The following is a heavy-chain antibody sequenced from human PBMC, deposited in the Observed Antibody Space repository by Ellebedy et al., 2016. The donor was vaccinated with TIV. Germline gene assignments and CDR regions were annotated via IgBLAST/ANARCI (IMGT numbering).Heavy chain of an antibody. Sequence: GESLKISCAASGFPFSTYVMHWVRQAPGKGLEWAAVIWSDGSSKYYADSVKGRFPISGDSSKNTGYLQMTSLRADDTAVYYCARGGYCSSTSCAPADAFDVWGPGTEVTISS. CDR3: ARGGYCSSTSCAPADAFDV. D-gene: IGHD2-2*01. CDR2: IWSDGSSK. V-gene: IGHV3-33*01. J-gene: IGHJ3*01. CDR1: GFPFSTYV.